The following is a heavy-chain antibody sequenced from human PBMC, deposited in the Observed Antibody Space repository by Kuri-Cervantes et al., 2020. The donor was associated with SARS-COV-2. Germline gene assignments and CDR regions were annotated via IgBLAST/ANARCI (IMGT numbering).Heavy chain of an antibody. CDR3: AKDRFPVVTNRWYFDF. Sequence: GESLKISCVASGFTFSTYAMHWVRQAPGKGLEWVALISYDGTNRYFGDSVKGRFTISRDNSKNTVYLQMNNLRPEDTALYYCAKDRFPVVTNRWYFDFWGRGSLVTVSS. CDR1: GFTFSTYA. CDR2: ISYDGTNR. J-gene: IGHJ2*01. V-gene: IGHV3-30*18. D-gene: IGHD4-23*01.